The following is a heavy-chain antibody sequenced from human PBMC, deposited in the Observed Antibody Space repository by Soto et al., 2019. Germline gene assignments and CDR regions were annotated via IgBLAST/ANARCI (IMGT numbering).Heavy chain of an antibody. D-gene: IGHD2-15*01. Sequence: QVQLQESGPGLVKPSQTLSLTCTVSGGYISSGGYYWSWIRQHPGKGLEWIGYIYYCGSTYYNPSLKSRVTISDDTSKNQISLKLSSVTAADTAVYYCARDRCGCSGGSCYSGRYFDRWGRGTLVTVSS. V-gene: IGHV4-31*03. CDR2: IYYCGST. CDR3: ARDRCGCSGGSCYSGRYFDR. J-gene: IGHJ2*01. CDR1: GGYISSGGYY.